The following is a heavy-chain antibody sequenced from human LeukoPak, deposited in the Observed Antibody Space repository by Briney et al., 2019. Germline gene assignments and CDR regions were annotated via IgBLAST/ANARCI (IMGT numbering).Heavy chain of an antibody. D-gene: IGHD3-22*01. J-gene: IGHJ3*02. CDR1: GGSISSSSYY. Sequence: SETLSLTCTVSGGSISSSSYYWGWIRQPPGKGLEWIGSIYYSGSTYYNPSFKSRVTISVDKSKNQFSLKLSSVTAADTAVYYCAGRHYYDSSGYLTPDAFDIWGQGTMVSVSS. CDR3: AGRHYYDSSGYLTPDAFDI. CDR2: IYYSGST. V-gene: IGHV4-39*07.